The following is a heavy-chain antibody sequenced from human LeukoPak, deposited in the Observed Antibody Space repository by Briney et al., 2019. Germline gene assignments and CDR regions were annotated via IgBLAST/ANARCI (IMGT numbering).Heavy chain of an antibody. CDR1: GGSISSYY. J-gene: IGHJ2*01. D-gene: IGHD3-22*01. V-gene: IGHV4-4*09. CDR2: IYTSGST. CDR3: ARRDSSGYYYHWYFDL. Sequence: SETLSLTCTVSGGSISSYYWSWIRQPPGKGLEWIGYIYTSGSTNYNPSLKSRVTISVDTSKNQFSLKLSSVTAADTAVYYCARRDSSGYYYHWYFDLWGRGTLVTVS.